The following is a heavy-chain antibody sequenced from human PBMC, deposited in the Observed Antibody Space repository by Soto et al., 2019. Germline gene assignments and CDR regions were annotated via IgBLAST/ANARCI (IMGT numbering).Heavy chain of an antibody. CDR1: GFSFGDYY. V-gene: IGHV3-11*01. Sequence: QVQVVESGGGLVKPGGSLRLSCAASGFSFGDYYMTWIRLAPGKGLESVAYISGSSYTKYYADSVKGRFTISRDNAKKSVYLQMDFLRAEDTAMYYCARRGRGYDFDYYGMDVWGQGTTVTVS. J-gene: IGHJ6*02. CDR3: ARRGRGYDFDYYGMDV. D-gene: IGHD5-12*01. CDR2: ISGSSYTK.